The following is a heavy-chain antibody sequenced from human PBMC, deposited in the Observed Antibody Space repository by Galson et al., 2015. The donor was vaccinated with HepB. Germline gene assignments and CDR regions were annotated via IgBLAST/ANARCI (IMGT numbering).Heavy chain of an antibody. D-gene: IGHD2-2*01. J-gene: IGHJ3*02. V-gene: IGHV1-69-2*01. CDR2: VDPEDGET. CDR3: AVITGGDIVVVPAAYDAFDI. CDR1: GYTFTDYY. Sequence: VKVSCKVSGYTFTDYYMHWVQQAPGKGLEWMGLVDPEDGETIYAEKFQGRVTITADTSTDTAYMELSSLRSEDTAVYYCAVITGGDIVVVPAAYDAFDIWGQGTMVTVSS.